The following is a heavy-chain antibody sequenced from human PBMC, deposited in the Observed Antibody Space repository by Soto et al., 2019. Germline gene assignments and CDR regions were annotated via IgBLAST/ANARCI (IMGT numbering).Heavy chain of an antibody. CDR1: GYTFSSYD. D-gene: IGHD6-6*01. CDR3: ARGEGMAARHDGYDL. Sequence: QVQLVQSGAEVKKPGASVKVSCKASGYTFSSYDVTWVRRAAGQGLEWMGWISTSTGNTNYAQKVQGRVTMTTDSSASTAYMELRSLRSDDTAIYFGARGEGMAARHDGYDLWGQGTMVAVSS. J-gene: IGHJ3*01. CDR2: ISTSTGNT. V-gene: IGHV1-18*04.